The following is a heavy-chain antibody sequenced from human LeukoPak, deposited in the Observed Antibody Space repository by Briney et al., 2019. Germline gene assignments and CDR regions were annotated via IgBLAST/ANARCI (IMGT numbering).Heavy chain of an antibody. CDR1: GGSISSGTYY. CDR3: ARVSSSSWYSRYYYYYMDV. V-gene: IGHV4-61*10. Sequence: SETLSLTCTVSGGSISSGTYYWSWIRQPAGKGLEWIGYIYYSGSTNYNPSLKSRVTISVDTSKNQFSLKLSSVTAADTAVYYCARVSSSSWYSRYYYYYMDVWGKGTTVTVSS. D-gene: IGHD6-13*01. CDR2: IYYSGST. J-gene: IGHJ6*03.